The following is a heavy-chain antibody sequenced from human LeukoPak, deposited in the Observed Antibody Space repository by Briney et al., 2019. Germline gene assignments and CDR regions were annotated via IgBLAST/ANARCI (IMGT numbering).Heavy chain of an antibody. CDR3: ARVSSSSDFDY. Sequence: SETLSLTCTVSGGSISSYYWSWIRQPPGKGLEWIGYIYYSGSTNYNPSLKSRVTISVDTFKNQFSLKLSSVTAADTAVYYCARVSSSSDFDYWGQGTLVTVSS. J-gene: IGHJ4*02. D-gene: IGHD6-6*01. CDR2: IYYSGST. V-gene: IGHV4-59*01. CDR1: GGSISSYY.